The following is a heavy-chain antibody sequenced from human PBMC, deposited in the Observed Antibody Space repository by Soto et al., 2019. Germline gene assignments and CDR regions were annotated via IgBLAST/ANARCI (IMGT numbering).Heavy chain of an antibody. CDR3: ARDQNRFRQIRVGYGMDV. Sequence: QVQLQQWGAGLLKPSETLSLTCAVYGGSFSGYYWSWIRQPPGKGLEWIGEINHSGSTNYNPSLKSRVTISGDTSKTQCSLKRSSGTAANTAVYCCARDQNRFRQIRVGYGMDVWGQGTTVTVSS. CDR2: INHSGST. J-gene: IGHJ6*02. V-gene: IGHV4-34*01. CDR1: GGSFSGYY. D-gene: IGHD3-10*01.